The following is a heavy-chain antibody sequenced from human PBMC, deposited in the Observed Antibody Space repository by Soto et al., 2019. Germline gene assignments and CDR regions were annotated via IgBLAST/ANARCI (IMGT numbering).Heavy chain of an antibody. CDR3: ARVVPGAEAWFGP. CDR1: GYTFSNYG. D-gene: IGHD2-2*01. J-gene: IGHJ5*02. V-gene: IGHV1-18*01. CDR2: ISLYSDGT. Sequence: ASVKVSCKTSGYTFSNYGITWVRQAPGQPLEWLGWISLYSDGTNYAQKFQGRVSMTTDTSTTTAYMELRSLRSDDSAVYYCARVVPGAEAWFGPWGQGTLVTVSS.